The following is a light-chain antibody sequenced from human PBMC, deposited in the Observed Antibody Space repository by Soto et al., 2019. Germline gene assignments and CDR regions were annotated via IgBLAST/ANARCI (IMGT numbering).Light chain of an antibody. CDR1: QGIANY. Sequence: DFQMTRSPSSLSASVGDRVTITCWASQGIANYLAWYQHKPGKVPNLLIYAASTLQSGVPSRFSGGGSGTDFTLTISSLQPEDVATYYCQKYNSAPRTFGQGTKVDIK. J-gene: IGKJ1*01. V-gene: IGKV1-27*01. CDR3: QKYNSAPRT. CDR2: AAS.